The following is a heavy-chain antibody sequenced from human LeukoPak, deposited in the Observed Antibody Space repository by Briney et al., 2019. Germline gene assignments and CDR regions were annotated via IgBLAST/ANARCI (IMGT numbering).Heavy chain of an antibody. CDR1: GYTFTDYN. V-gene: IGHV1-2*02. Sequence: ASVKVSCKASGYTFTDYNMRWVRHAPGQGLGWMGCINSNSGGTKYAQKLQRRVHMTRHTHVSKGYRQLSRLRSDDTAVYYCPRDVGQDNSGYRGWFHPWGQGTLVSVSS. D-gene: IGHD3-22*01. J-gene: IGHJ5*02. CDR3: PRDVGQDNSGYRGWFHP. CDR2: INSNSGGT.